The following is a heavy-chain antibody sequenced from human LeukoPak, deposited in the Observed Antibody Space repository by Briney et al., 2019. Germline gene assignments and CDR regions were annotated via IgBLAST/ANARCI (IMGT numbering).Heavy chain of an antibody. V-gene: IGHV3-23*01. J-gene: IGHJ6*03. CDR1: GFTFSKYA. D-gene: IGHD3-10*01. CDR3: AKDEITMVRGIRRQLYYMDV. Sequence: GGSLRLSCAASGFTFSKYAMSWVRQAPGKGLEWVSAISGSGGSTYYADSVKGRFSISRDSSKNTLYLQMNSLRGGDTAVYYCAKDEITMVRGIRRQLYYMDVWGKGTTVTISS. CDR2: ISGSGGST.